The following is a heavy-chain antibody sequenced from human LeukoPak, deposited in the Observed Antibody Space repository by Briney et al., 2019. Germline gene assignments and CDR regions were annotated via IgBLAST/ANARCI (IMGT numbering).Heavy chain of an antibody. CDR3: ARVGSRWFKYFQH. D-gene: IGHD4-23*01. J-gene: IGHJ1*01. CDR1: GYTFTSYA. Sequence: ASVKVSCKASGYTFTSYAMHWVRQAPGQRLEWMGWINAGNGNTKYSQKFQGRVTITRDTSASTAYMELSSLRAEDTAVYYCARVGSRWFKYFQHWGQGTLVTVSS. V-gene: IGHV1-3*01. CDR2: INAGNGNT.